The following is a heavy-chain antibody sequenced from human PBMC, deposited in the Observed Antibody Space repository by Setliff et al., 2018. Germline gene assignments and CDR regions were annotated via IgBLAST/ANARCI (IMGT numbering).Heavy chain of an antibody. CDR3: ARDGVFYAMDV. CDR2: ISGDGRTI. CDR1: GFDFSYYY. V-gene: IGHV3-11*04. J-gene: IGHJ6*02. D-gene: IGHD2-2*01. Sequence: PGESLTISCAASGFDFSYYYMSWARQAPGKGLEWISKISGDGRTIYQADSVRGRFTISRDNADNSLYLQMNSLRADDTALYYCARDGVFYAMDVWGQGTTVTVSS.